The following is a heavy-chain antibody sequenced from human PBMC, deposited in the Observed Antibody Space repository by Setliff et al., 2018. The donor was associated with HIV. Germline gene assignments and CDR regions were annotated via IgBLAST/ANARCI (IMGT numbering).Heavy chain of an antibody. J-gene: IGHJ4*02. CDR2: IYYSGST. CDR1: GGSVGSGSYY. CDR3: ASTGYSSGWSFDY. D-gene: IGHD6-19*01. V-gene: IGHV4-61*01. Sequence: PSETLSLTCSVSGGSVGSGSYYWSWIRQSPGKGLEWLGYIYYSGSTTYNPSLKSRVTMSIDTSKNQFSLKLSSVTAADTAVYYCASTGYSSGWSFDYWGQGTLVTVSS.